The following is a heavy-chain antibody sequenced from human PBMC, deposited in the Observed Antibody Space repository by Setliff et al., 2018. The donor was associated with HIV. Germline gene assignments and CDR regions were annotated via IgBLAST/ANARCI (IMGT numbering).Heavy chain of an antibody. D-gene: IGHD3-10*01. J-gene: IGHJ6*02. V-gene: IGHV3-7*01. Sequence: GGSLRLSCVASGFTFNSYWMYWVRQAPGKGLEWVANIKQDGSEKNYVDSVKGRFSISRDNAENSLYLQMSSLRAEDTVVYYCARKLRPGHGMDVWGQGTTVTVSS. CDR3: ARKLRPGHGMDV. CDR1: GFTFNSYW. CDR2: IKQDGSEK.